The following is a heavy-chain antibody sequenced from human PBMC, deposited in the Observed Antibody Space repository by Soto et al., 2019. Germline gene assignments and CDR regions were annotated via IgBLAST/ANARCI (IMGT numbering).Heavy chain of an antibody. V-gene: IGHV4-30-4*01. Sequence: QVQLQESGPGLVKPSQTLSLTCTVSGGSISSGDYYWSWIRQPPGKGLEWIGYIYYSGSTYYNPCLKMRVTISVDTSKNQFALKLRSVTAADTAVYYCARVRRSGDWFDPWGQGTLVTVSS. CDR1: GGSISSGDYY. CDR2: IYYSGST. D-gene: IGHD4-17*01. J-gene: IGHJ5*02. CDR3: ARVRRSGDWFDP.